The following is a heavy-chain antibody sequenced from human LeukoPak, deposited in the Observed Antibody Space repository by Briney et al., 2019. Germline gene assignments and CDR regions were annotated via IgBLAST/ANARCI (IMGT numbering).Heavy chain of an antibody. CDR1: GGSISSSNW. D-gene: IGHD3-16*01. V-gene: IGHV4-4*02. CDR2: IYHSGST. CDR3: ATNPRWGGRFDY. J-gene: IGHJ4*02. Sequence: PSETLSLTCAVSGGSISSSNWWSWVRQPPGKGLEWIGEIYHSGSTNYNPSLKSRVTMSFDKSKNQFSLKLTSVTAADTAVYYCATNPRWGGRFDYWGQGTLVTVSS.